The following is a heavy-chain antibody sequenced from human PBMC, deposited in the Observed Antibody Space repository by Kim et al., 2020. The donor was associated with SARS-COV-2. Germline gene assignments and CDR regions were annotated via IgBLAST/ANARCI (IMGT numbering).Heavy chain of an antibody. CDR3: ARDGYNYGWFDP. CDR2: IYYSGST. J-gene: IGHJ5*02. D-gene: IGHD1-1*01. Sequence: SETLSLTCTVSGGSISSYYWSWIRQPLGKGLEWIGYIYYSGSTNYNPSLKSRVTISVDTSKNQFSLKLSSVTAADTAVYYCARDGYNYGWFDPWGQGTLVTVSS. V-gene: IGHV4-59*01. CDR1: GGSISSYY.